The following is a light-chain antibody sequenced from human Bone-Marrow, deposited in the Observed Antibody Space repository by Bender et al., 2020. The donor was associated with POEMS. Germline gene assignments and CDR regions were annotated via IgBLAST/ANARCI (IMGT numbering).Light chain of an antibody. V-gene: IGLV1-44*01. CDR1: SSNIGAHA. J-gene: IGLJ3*02. CDR2: SSH. CDR3: AVWDDRLNGWV. Sequence: QSVLTQPPSASGTPGQRVTISCSGGSSNIGAHAVNWYQHLPGTAPKLLIYSSHRRPSEVPDRFSGSRSGTSASLDISGLQSEDEADYYCAVWDDRLNGWVFGGGTKLTVL.